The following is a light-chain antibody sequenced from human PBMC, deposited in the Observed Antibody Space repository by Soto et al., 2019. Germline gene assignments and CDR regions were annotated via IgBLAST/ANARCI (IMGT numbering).Light chain of an antibody. Sequence: EIVLTQSPATLSLSAGERATLSCRAGQSISSNYAAWHQQKPGQAPRLLIYDASSTATDIPDRFSGGGSGTDFTLTSNRLEPEDFAVYYCQQYGNSPFTFGHGTRVDIK. CDR2: DAS. J-gene: IGKJ3*01. CDR3: QQYGNSPFT. V-gene: IGKV3-20*01. CDR1: QSISSNY.